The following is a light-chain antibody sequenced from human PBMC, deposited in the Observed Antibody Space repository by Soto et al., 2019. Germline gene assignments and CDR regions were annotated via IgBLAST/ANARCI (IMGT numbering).Light chain of an antibody. Sequence: EIVLTQSPGTLSLSPGERATLSCRASQTVRSNYLAWYQQKPGQAPRLRIYGASSRATGLPDRFSGSGSATDFTLTISRLEPEDFAVYYCQQYGSSVTFGGGTKVEIK. CDR2: GAS. CDR1: QTVRSNY. V-gene: IGKV3-20*01. CDR3: QQYGSSVT. J-gene: IGKJ4*01.